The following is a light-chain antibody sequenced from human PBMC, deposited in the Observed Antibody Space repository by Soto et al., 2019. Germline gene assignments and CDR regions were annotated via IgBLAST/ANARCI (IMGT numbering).Light chain of an antibody. J-gene: IGKJ5*01. CDR2: DAS. CDR1: QSVSSH. V-gene: IGKV3-11*01. Sequence: EIVLTQSPATLSLSPGEGATLSCRASQSVSSHLAWYQQKPGQAPRLLIYDASNRATGIPAKFSGSGSGTDFTLTISSLEPEDSAVYYCQQRSNSPPWITFGQGTRLETK. CDR3: QQRSNSPPWIT.